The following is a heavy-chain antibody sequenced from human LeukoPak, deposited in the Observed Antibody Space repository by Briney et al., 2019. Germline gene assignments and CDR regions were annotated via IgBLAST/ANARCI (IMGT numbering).Heavy chain of an antibody. CDR3: TRDPNYPTYSSGWYH. CDR2: ISHRDSTT. J-gene: IGHJ4*02. Sequence: GGSLRLSCAASGFTFSDFTMNWVRQAPGKGLAWASYISHRDSTTSYSESVRGRFTISRDNAKNSLYLQMNSLRAEDTAIYYCTRDPNYPTYSSGWYHWGQGTLVTVSS. D-gene: IGHD6-19*01. CDR1: GFTFSDFT. V-gene: IGHV3-48*04.